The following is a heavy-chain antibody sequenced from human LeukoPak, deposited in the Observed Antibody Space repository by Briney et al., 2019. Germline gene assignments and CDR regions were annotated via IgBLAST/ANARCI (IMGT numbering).Heavy chain of an antibody. J-gene: IGHJ4*02. V-gene: IGHV4-34*01. CDR3: ARGPIWSLLSSSGYDY. Sequence: KPSETLSLTCAVYGGSFSGYYRSWIRQPPGKGLEWIGEINHSGSTNYNPSLKSRVTISVDTSKNQFSLKLSSVTAADTAVYYCARGPIWSLLSSSGYDYWGQGTLVTVSS. CDR2: INHSGST. D-gene: IGHD3-22*01. CDR1: GGSFSGYY.